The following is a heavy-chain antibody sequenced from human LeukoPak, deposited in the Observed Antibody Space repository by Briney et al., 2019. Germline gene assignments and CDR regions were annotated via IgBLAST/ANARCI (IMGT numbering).Heavy chain of an antibody. CDR1: GYTFTGYY. J-gene: IGHJ4*02. D-gene: IGHD6-25*01. V-gene: IGHV1-2*02. CDR2: INPNINGT. Sequence: ASVKVSCKASGYTFTGYYIHWVRQAPGQGLEWMGWINPNINGTNYAQKFQGRVTMTGDRSISTAYMELSRLRSDDTAVYYCARERTPGSGYGVDYWGQGTLVTVSS. CDR3: ARERTPGSGYGVDY.